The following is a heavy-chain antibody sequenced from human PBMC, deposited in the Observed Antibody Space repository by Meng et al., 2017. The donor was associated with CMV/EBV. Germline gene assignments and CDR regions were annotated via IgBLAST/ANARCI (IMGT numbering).Heavy chain of an antibody. CDR3: ASLAGDY. V-gene: IGHV4-39*07. CDR1: GGSISISSYF. J-gene: IGHJ4*02. CDR2: IYYSGST. D-gene: IGHD3-10*01. Sequence: LQLQESDPGLVKPSHILCLSCTVSGGSISISSYFWGWIRQPPGKVLEWIGSIYYSGSTYYNPSLKSRVTISVDTSKNQFSLKLSSVTAADTAVYYCASLAGDYWGQGTLVTVSS.